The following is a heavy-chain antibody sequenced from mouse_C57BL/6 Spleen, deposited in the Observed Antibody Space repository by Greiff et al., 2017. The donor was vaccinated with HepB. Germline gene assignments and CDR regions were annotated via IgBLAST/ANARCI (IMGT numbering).Heavy chain of an antibody. CDR3: AIENPIYYGYDGYYFDY. J-gene: IGHJ2*01. CDR2: IHPSDSDT. V-gene: IGHV1-74*01. Sequence: QVQLKQPGAELVKPGASVKVSCKASGYTFTSYWMHWVKQRPGQGLEWIGRIHPSDSDTNYNQKFKGKATLTVDKSSSTAYMQLSSLTSEDSAVYYCAIENPIYYGYDGYYFDYWGQGTTLTVSS. D-gene: IGHD2-2*01. CDR1: GYTFTSYW.